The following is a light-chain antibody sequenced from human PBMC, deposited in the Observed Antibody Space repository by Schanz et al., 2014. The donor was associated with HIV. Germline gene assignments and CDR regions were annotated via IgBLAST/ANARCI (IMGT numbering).Light chain of an antibody. Sequence: DIRMTQSSSTLSASIGDRVIITCRASQSISSWLAWYQQKPGKAPKLLIYEASNLEGGVPLRFSGSGSGTDFTLTISSLQPEDFATYYCQQAHSFPPVTFGGGTKVEIK. CDR1: QSISSW. V-gene: IGKV1-12*01. J-gene: IGKJ4*01. CDR2: EAS. CDR3: QQAHSFPPVT.